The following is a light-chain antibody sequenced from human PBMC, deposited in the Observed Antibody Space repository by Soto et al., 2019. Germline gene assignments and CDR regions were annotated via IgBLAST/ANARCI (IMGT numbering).Light chain of an antibody. CDR3: QQSYISPYT. J-gene: IGKJ2*01. Sequence: DIQMTQSPSSLPGSVGDRVTITCRASESIANYLNWYQQKPGKAPNLLIYAASTLQTGVPSRFSGSGSGTDFTLTISSLQTEDFATYFCQQSYISPYTFGQGTKLDI. CDR2: AAS. V-gene: IGKV1-39*01. CDR1: ESIANY.